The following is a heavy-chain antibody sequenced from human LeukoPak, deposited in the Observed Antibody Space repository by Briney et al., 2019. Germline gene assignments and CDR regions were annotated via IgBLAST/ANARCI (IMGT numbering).Heavy chain of an antibody. CDR3: ARDRDYILDS. D-gene: IGHD4-11*01. CDR1: GGSIGNYF. J-gene: IGHJ4*02. Sequence: SETLTLTCNISGGSIGNYFWSWIRQPAGKGLEWIGRLYPSGSTTNHPSFNSRVTMSVDTSKNQFSLKLSSMTAADTAVYYCARDRDYILDSWGQGTLVTVSS. V-gene: IGHV4-4*07. CDR2: LYPSGST.